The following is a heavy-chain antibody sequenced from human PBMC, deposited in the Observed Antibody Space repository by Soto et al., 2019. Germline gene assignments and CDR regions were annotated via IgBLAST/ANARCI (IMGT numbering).Heavy chain of an antibody. V-gene: IGHV3-9*01. J-gene: IGHJ3*02. D-gene: IGHD3-10*01. CDR1: GFTFDDYA. CDR2: ISWNSGSI. Sequence: EVQLVESGGGLVQPGRSLRLSCAASGFTFDDYAMHWVRQAPGKGLEWVSGISWNSGSIGYADSVKGRFTISTENAKNPLYLQMNSLRTEDTALYYCANLLGSKGRGFMVRGVINAFGIWGRGRMVTVSS. CDR3: ANLLGSKGRGFMVRGVINAFGI.